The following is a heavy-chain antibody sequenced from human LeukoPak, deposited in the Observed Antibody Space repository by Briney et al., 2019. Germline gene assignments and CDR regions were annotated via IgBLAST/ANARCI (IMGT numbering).Heavy chain of an antibody. Sequence: SETLSLTCTVSGGSISSYYWSWIRQPPGKGLEWIGYIYYSGGTNYNPSLKSRVTISVDTSKNQFSLKLSSVTAADTAVYYCARGGRFDAFDIWGQGTMVTVSS. V-gene: IGHV4-59*08. D-gene: IGHD4-17*01. J-gene: IGHJ3*02. CDR1: GGSISSYY. CDR2: IYYSGGT. CDR3: ARGGRFDAFDI.